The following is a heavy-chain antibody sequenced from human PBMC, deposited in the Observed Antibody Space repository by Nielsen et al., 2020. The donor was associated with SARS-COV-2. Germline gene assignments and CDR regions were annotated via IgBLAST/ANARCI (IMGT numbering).Heavy chain of an antibody. CDR2: IYYSGST. CDR3: ARGGKMHY. CDR1: GGSISSSSYY. V-gene: IGHV4-39*01. J-gene: IGHJ4*02. Sequence: SETLSLTCTVSGGSISSSSYYWGWIRQPPGKGLEWIGSIYYSGSTYYNPSLKSRVTISVDTSKNQFSLKLSSVTAADTAVYYCARGGKMHYWGQGTLVTVSS. D-gene: IGHD5-24*01.